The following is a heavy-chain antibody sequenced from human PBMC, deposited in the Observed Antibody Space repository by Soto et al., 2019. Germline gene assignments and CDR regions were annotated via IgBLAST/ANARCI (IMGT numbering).Heavy chain of an antibody. CDR1: GGSISSSSYY. Sequence: SETLSLTCTVSGGSISSSSYYWGWIRQPPGEGLEWIGSIYYSGSTYCNPSLKSRVTISVDTSKNQFSLKLSSVTAADTAVYYCARIDLDYGDLYYFDYWGQGTLVTVSS. D-gene: IGHD4-17*01. CDR3: ARIDLDYGDLYYFDY. V-gene: IGHV4-39*01. CDR2: IYYSGST. J-gene: IGHJ4*02.